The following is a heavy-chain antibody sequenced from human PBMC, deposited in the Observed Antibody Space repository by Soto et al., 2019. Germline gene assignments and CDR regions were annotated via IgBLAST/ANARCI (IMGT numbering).Heavy chain of an antibody. CDR3: ARYCSNTNCYMLDY. Sequence: QLQESGPGLVRPSETLSLICTVSGASATSAGYYWSWIRQPPGKGLEWIGYVSSTGSTIYNSALKSRVTMSLDMPKNQFSLRLDSVTAADTAVYYCARYCSNTNCYMLDYWGQGTLVTASS. CDR2: VSSTGST. V-gene: IGHV4-61*08. D-gene: IGHD2-2*02. J-gene: IGHJ4*02. CDR1: GASATSAGYY.